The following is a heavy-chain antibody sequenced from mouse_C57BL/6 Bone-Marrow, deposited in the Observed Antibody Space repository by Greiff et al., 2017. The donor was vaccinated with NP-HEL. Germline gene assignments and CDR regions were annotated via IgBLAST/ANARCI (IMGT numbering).Heavy chain of an antibody. Sequence: EVKLMESGGGLVQPGESLKLSCESNEYEFPSHDMSWVRKTPEKRLELVAAINSDGGSTYYPDTMERRFIISRDNTKKTLYLQMSSLRSEDTALYYCARRSDGYHWYFDVWGTGTTVTVSS. J-gene: IGHJ1*03. CDR1: EYEFPSHD. V-gene: IGHV5-2*01. CDR2: INSDGGST. D-gene: IGHD2-3*01. CDR3: ARRSDGYHWYFDV.